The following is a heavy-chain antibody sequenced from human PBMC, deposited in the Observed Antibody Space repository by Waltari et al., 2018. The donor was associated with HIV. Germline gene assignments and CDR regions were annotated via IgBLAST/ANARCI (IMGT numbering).Heavy chain of an antibody. CDR1: RSIFSGYD. J-gene: IGHJ6*02. Sequence: QVQLVESGGGVVRPGRSLRLSCAASRSIFSGYDMHWVRQPPGKGLEWVAVISYDGTNKYYAESVRGRFTISRDNSENTLYLEMNSLKPDDTAVYYCARDGPAPKNIYHYYGMDVWGQGTTVTVSS. V-gene: IGHV3-30-3*01. D-gene: IGHD2-2*01. CDR3: ARDGPAPKNIYHYYGMDV. CDR2: ISYDGTNK.